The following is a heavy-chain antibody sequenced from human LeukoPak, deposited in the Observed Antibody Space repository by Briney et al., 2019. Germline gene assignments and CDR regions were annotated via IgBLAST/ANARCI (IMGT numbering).Heavy chain of an antibody. CDR3: ASDGAP. J-gene: IGHJ5*02. D-gene: IGHD1-26*01. CDR1: GFTFNIFA. CDR2: ISYDGSNK. Sequence: GGSLRLSCAASGFTFNIFAMNWVRQAPGQGLEWVAVISYDGSNKYYADSVKGRFTISRDNSKNTLYLQMNSLRAEDTAVYYCASDGAPWGQGTLVTVSS. V-gene: IGHV3-30-3*01.